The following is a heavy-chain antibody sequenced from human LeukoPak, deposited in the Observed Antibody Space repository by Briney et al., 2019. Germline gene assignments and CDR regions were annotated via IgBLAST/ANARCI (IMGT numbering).Heavy chain of an antibody. CDR1: GFGFDSYA. V-gene: IGHV3-9*01. CDR2: ISYNSGSI. CDR3: AKVGEVSLDS. D-gene: IGHD2-21*01. J-gene: IGHJ4*02. Sequence: GGSLRLSCAASGFGFDSYAMHWVRQPPGKGLEWVSGISYNSGSIGYEDSVKGRFTVSRDNAKSSLILQMNSLRPEDTAVYFCAKVGEVSLDSWGQGTLVTVSS.